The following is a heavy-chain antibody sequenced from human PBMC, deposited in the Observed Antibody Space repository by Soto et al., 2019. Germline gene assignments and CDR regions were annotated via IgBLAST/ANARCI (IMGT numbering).Heavy chain of an antibody. CDR3: ARVRRQPTYYYYYYGMDV. D-gene: IGHD6-13*01. V-gene: IGHV4-34*01. J-gene: IGHJ6*02. CDR1: GGSFSGYY. Sequence: SSETLSLTCAVYGGSFSGYYWSWIRQPPGKGLEWIGEINHSGSTNYNPSLKSRVTISVDTSKNQFSLKLSSVTAADTAVYYCARVRRQPTYYYYYYGMDVWGQGTTVTVSS. CDR2: INHSGST.